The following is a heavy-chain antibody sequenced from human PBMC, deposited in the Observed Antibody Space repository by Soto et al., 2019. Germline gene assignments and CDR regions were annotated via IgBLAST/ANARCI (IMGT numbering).Heavy chain of an antibody. J-gene: IGHJ4*02. Sequence: QITLKESGPTLVNPTQTLTLTCTFSGFSLSTSGVGVGWIRQPPGKALEWLALIYWNDDKRYSPSLKSRLTITKDTSKNQVVLTMTNMDPVDTATYYCAHGNVWGSPRRTFDYWGQGTLVTVSS. CDR1: GFSLSTSGVG. V-gene: IGHV2-5*01. D-gene: IGHD3-16*01. CDR3: AHGNVWGSPRRTFDY. CDR2: IYWNDDK.